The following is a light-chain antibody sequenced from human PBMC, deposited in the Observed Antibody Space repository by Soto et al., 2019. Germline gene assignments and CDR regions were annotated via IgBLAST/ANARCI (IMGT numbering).Light chain of an antibody. CDR1: QSVSSN. V-gene: IGKV3-11*01. J-gene: IGKJ1*01. Sequence: EFVLTQSPGTLSLSPGERATLSCRASQSVSSNLAWYQQKPGQAPRLLIYGASTRATGIPARLSGSGSGTDFTLTISSLEPEDFAVYYCQQRSNWTFGQGTKVDIK. CDR2: GAS. CDR3: QQRSNWT.